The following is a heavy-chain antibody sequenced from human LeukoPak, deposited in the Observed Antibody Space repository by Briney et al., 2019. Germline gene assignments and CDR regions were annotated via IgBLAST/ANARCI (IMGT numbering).Heavy chain of an antibody. D-gene: IGHD3-22*01. CDR3: ARSYYYDSSDYPHFDY. Sequence: PGGSLRLSCTASGFTLSTYGMHWVRQPPGKGREWVAVIWYEGTNIYYGDSVKGRFTISRDNSQNTVYLQMNSLRAEDTAVYYCARSYYYDSSDYPHFDYWGQGTLVTVSS. J-gene: IGHJ4*02. CDR1: GFTLSTYG. CDR2: IWYEGTNI. V-gene: IGHV3-33*01.